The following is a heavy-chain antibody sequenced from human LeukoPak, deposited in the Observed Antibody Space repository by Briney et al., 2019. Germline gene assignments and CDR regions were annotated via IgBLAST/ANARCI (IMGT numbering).Heavy chain of an antibody. Sequence: HPGGSLRLSCAASGFTLSSYGMSWVRQAPGKGLEWVSAISGSGGSTYYADSVKGRFTISRDNSKNTLYLQMNSLRAEDTAVYYCAKDLYPDCSGGSCYGDYWGQGTLVTVSS. CDR2: ISGSGGST. V-gene: IGHV3-23*01. J-gene: IGHJ4*02. CDR1: GFTLSSYG. D-gene: IGHD2-15*01. CDR3: AKDLYPDCSGGSCYGDY.